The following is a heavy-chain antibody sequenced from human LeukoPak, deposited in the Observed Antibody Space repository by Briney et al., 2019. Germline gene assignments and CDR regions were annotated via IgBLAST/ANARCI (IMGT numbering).Heavy chain of an antibody. D-gene: IGHD3-10*01. J-gene: IGHJ3*02. CDR2: FDPEDGET. CDR3: ATEDRMVRGVIGAFDI. Sequence: ASVKVSCKVSGYTLTELSMHWVRQAPGKGLEWMGGFDPEDGETIYAQKFQGRVTMTEDASTDTAYMELSSLRSEDTAVYYCATEDRMVRGVIGAFDIWGQGTMVTVSS. V-gene: IGHV1-24*01. CDR1: GYTLTELS.